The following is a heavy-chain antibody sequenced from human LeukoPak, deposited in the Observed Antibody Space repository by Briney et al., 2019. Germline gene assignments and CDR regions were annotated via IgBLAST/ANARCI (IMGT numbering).Heavy chain of an antibody. CDR3: ARDKDGSGSYYMSGFDY. Sequence: GGSLRLSCAASGFTFDDYGMSWVRQAPGKGREWVSGINWNSGSTGYADSVKGRFTISRDNAKNYLYLQMNSLRDEDTALYYCARDKDGSGSYYMSGFDYWGQGTLVTVSS. CDR2: INWNSGST. CDR1: GFTFDDYG. D-gene: IGHD3-10*01. V-gene: IGHV3-20*04. J-gene: IGHJ4*02.